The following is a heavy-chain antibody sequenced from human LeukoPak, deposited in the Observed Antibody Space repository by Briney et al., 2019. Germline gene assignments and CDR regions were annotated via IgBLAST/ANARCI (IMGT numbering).Heavy chain of an antibody. Sequence: SSETLSLTCTVSGGSISSSSYYWGWIRQPPGKGLEWIGSIYYSGSAYCNPSLKSRVTMSVDTSKNQFSLRLSSVTAADTAVYSCARHPERYSYFDYWGQGTLVTVSS. CDR3: ARHPERYSYFDY. V-gene: IGHV4-39*01. CDR1: GGSISSSSYY. CDR2: IYYSGSA. D-gene: IGHD5-18*01. J-gene: IGHJ4*02.